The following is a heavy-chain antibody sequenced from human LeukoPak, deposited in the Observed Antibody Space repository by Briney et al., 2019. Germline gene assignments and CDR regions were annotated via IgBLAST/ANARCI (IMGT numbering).Heavy chain of an antibody. D-gene: IGHD3-10*01. J-gene: IGHJ4*02. V-gene: IGHV4-34*01. CDR1: GGPFSGYY. Sequence: SETLSLTCAVYGGPFSGYYWSWIRQPPGKGLEWIGEINHSGSTNYNPSLKSRVTISVDTSKNQFSLKLSSVTAADTAVYYCARDRRVLLWFGELSHEWGQGTLVTVSS. CDR2: INHSGST. CDR3: ARDRRVLLWFGELSHE.